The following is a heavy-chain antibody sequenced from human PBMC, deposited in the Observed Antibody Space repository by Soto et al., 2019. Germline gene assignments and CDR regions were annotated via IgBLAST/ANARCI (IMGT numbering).Heavy chain of an antibody. Sequence: EVRLVESGGGLVQPGRSLRLSCAASGFTFGDYAMHWVRQAPGKGPEWVSGISWNSGNIGYAEAVKGRFTISRDNAKNSLYLQMNSLSAEDTALYFCVKDGLTSVFGLVHDGSDIWGLGTMVTVSS. CDR3: VKDGLTSVFGLVHDGSDI. CDR1: GFTFGDYA. V-gene: IGHV3-9*01. CDR2: ISWNSGNI. J-gene: IGHJ3*02. D-gene: IGHD3-3*01.